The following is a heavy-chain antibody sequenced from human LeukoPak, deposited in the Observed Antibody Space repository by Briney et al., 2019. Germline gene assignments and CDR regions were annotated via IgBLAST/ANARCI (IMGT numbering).Heavy chain of an antibody. D-gene: IGHD6-13*01. Sequence: PGGSLRLSCAASGFTVSSNYMSWVRQAPGKGLEWVSVIYSGGSTYYADSVKGRLTISRDNSKNTLYLQMNSLRAEDTAVYYCARAGSGSSWYGGSDYWGQGTLVTVSS. CDR1: GFTVSSNY. V-gene: IGHV3-66*01. CDR3: ARAGSGSSWYGGSDY. J-gene: IGHJ4*02. CDR2: IYSGGST.